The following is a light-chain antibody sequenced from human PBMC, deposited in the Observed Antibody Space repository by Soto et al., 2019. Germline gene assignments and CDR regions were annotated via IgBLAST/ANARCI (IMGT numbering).Light chain of an antibody. J-gene: IGLJ2*01. V-gene: IGLV2-11*01. Sequence: QSVLAQPRSVSGSLGQSVTISCSGTSHNFGGYNFVSWYQHPPGQAPKLIIYDVTKRPSGVPDRFSGAKSATTASLTISGLQADDEAYYYFSSYVAGDILLFRGGTKVTVL. CDR2: DVT. CDR3: SSYVAGDILL. CDR1: SHNFGGYNF.